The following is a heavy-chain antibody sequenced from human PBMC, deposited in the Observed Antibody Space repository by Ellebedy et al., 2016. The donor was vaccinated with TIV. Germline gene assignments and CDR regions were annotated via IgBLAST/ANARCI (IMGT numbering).Heavy chain of an antibody. CDR2: IIPIFGTA. Sequence: SVKVSCXASGGTFSSYAISWVRQAPGQGLEWMGGIIPIFGTANYAQKFQGRVTITADESTSTAYMELSSLRSEDTAVYYCARKYCSSTSCYGKVNYYYYYGMDVWGQGTTVTVSS. J-gene: IGHJ6*02. CDR1: GGTFSSYA. D-gene: IGHD2-2*01. V-gene: IGHV1-69*13. CDR3: ARKYCSSTSCYGKVNYYYYYGMDV.